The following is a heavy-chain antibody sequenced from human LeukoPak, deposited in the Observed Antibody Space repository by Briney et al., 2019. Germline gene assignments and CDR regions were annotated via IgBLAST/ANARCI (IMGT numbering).Heavy chain of an antibody. CDR3: ARDMVGYDFWSGYSYYFDY. Sequence: PEGSLRLSCAASGFTFSSYSMNWVRQAPGRGLEWVSYISSSSSTIYYADSVKGRFTISRDNAKNSLYLQMNSLRAEDTAVYYCARDMVGYDFWSGYSYYFDYWGQGTLVTVSS. J-gene: IGHJ4*02. D-gene: IGHD3-3*01. CDR2: ISSSSSTI. CDR1: GFTFSSYS. V-gene: IGHV3-48*04.